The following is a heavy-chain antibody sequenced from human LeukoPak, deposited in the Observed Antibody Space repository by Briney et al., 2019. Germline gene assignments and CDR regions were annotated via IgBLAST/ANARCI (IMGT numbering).Heavy chain of an antibody. Sequence: PGRSLRLSCAASGFTFSSYGMHWVRQAPGKGLVWVSRINSDGSSTSYADSVKGRFTISRDNAKNTLYLQMNSLRAEDTAVYYCARGYGSSRGWYWGQGTLVTVSS. CDR2: INSDGSST. CDR1: GFTFSSYG. CDR3: ARGYGSSRGWY. J-gene: IGHJ4*02. V-gene: IGHV3-74*01. D-gene: IGHD6-6*01.